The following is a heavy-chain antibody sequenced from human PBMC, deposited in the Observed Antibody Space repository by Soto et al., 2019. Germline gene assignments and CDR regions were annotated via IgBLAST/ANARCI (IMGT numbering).Heavy chain of an antibody. CDR3: ARRGITGSYYGAFDI. J-gene: IGHJ3*02. D-gene: IGHD1-26*01. CDR1: GGSISSSRCH. Sequence: SETLSLTCTVSGGSISSSRCHWGWIRQPPGKGLEWIASIKYSGTTFYNPSLKSRVTLSVDTSKNQFALKLSSVTAAETAVYYCARRGITGSYYGAFDIWGQGTMVTVSS. V-gene: IGHV4-39*01. CDR2: IKYSGTT.